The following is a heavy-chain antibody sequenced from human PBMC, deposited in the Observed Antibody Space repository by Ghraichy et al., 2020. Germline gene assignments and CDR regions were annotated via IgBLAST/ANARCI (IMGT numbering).Heavy chain of an antibody. D-gene: IGHD5-24*01. CDR1: GFTLSRYG. CDR3: ARGEDGSPDY. V-gene: IGHV3-30*03. CDR2: RSPDEKTQ. J-gene: IGHJ4*02. Sequence: GKSLNISCAASGFTLSRYGMHWVRQAPGKGLEWVALRSPDEKTQYYADSVKGRFTISRDNSKNTLFLQMNNLSPEDTGMYYCARGEDGSPDYWGQGTLVIVSS.